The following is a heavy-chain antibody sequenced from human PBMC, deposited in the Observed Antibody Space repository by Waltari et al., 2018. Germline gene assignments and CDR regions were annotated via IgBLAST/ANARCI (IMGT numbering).Heavy chain of an antibody. J-gene: IGHJ4*02. V-gene: IGHV3-7*04. CDR3: ARGLSTVTAFDN. Sequence: EVQLVESGGDLVQPGRSLRLSCAAPGFPFPCYWMSWVRLAPGKGLEWVAHIKEDGSEKYYLGSVQGRFAISRDNADNTLYLEMNSLRLEDTAIYYCARGLSTVTAFDNWGQGTRVTVSS. CDR2: IKEDGSEK. D-gene: IGHD4-17*01. CDR1: GFPFPCYW.